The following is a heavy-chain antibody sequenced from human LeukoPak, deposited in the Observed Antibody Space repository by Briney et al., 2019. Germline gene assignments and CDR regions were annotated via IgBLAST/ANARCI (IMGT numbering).Heavy chain of an antibody. Sequence: RGEYLKISCKSSGYTFTSYWIGWVRQMPGKGLEWMGIIYPGDSHTTYSPAFQGQVTISADKPIRTASLQSNSLKASATALYYSARHRDYVPDIWGQGTMVTVSS. CDR1: GYTFTSYW. J-gene: IGHJ3*02. CDR3: ARHRDYVPDI. CDR2: IYPGDSHT. D-gene: IGHD3-16*01. V-gene: IGHV5-51*01.